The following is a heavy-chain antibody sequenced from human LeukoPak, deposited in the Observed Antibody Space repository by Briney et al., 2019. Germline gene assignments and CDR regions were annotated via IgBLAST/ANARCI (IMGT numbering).Heavy chain of an antibody. V-gene: IGHV1-24*01. Sequence: ASVKVSCKVSGYTLTELSMHWVRQAPGKGLEWMGGFDPEDGETIYAQKFQGRVTMTEDTSTDTAYMELSSLRSEDTAVYYCETRGRWELPLGYFDYWGQGTLVTVSS. J-gene: IGHJ4*02. D-gene: IGHD1-26*01. CDR3: ETRGRWELPLGYFDY. CDR1: GYTLTELS. CDR2: FDPEDGET.